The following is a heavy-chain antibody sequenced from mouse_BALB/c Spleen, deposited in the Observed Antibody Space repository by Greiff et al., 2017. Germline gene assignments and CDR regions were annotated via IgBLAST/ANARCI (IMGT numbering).Heavy chain of an antibody. CDR2: INPSTGYT. J-gene: IGHJ3*01. D-gene: IGHD1-1*01. CDR1: GYTFTSYW. V-gene: IGHV1-7*01. CDR3: ARNYGHPWFAY. Sequence: VQLQQSGAELAKPGASVKMSCKASGYTFTSYWMHWVKQRPGQGLEWIGYINPSTGYTEYNQKFKDKATLTADKSSSTAYMQLSSLTSEDSAVYYCARNYGHPWFAYWGQGTLVTVSA.